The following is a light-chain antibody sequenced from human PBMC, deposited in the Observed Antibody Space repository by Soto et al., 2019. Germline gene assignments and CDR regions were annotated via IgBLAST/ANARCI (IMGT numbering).Light chain of an antibody. CDR1: SSDIGTYNY. Sequence: QSVLTQPASVSGSPGQSITISCTGTSSDIGTYNYVSWYQQHPGNVPKLIIYEVNNRPTGVSYRFSGSKSGNTASLTISGVQADDEADYYCSSYTSDWGVFGTGTKVTVL. J-gene: IGLJ1*01. V-gene: IGLV2-14*03. CDR2: EVN. CDR3: SSYTSDWGV.